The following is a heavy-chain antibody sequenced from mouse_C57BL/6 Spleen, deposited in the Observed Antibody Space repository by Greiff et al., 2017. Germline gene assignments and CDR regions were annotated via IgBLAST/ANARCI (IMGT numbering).Heavy chain of an antibody. V-gene: IGHV1-69*01. CDR3: ARFTTVVSYWYFDV. J-gene: IGHJ1*03. CDR2: IDPSDSYT. D-gene: IGHD1-1*01. CDR1: GYTFTSYR. Sequence: VQLQQPGAELVMPGASVKLSCKASGYTFTSYRMHWVKQRPGQGLEWIGEIDPSDSYTNYNQKFKGKSTLTVDKSSSTAYMQLSSLTSEDSAVYYCARFTTVVSYWYFDVWGTGTTVTVSS.